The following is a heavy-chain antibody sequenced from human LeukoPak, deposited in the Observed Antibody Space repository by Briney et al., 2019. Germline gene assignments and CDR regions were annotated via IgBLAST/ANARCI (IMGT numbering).Heavy chain of an antibody. Sequence: SETLSLTCNVSGGSMSVYYWTWIRQSPGKGLEWLGYIHDSGSTKYNPSLTSRITISVDTSKNQFSLKLNSVTAADTAVYYCARRYYDVLIGKGYFDYWGQGNLVTVSS. CDR3: ARRYYDVLIGKGYFDY. J-gene: IGHJ4*02. CDR1: GGSMSVYY. CDR2: IHDSGST. V-gene: IGHV4-59*08. D-gene: IGHD3-9*01.